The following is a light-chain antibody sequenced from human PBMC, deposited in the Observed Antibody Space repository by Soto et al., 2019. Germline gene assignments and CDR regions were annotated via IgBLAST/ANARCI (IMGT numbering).Light chain of an antibody. CDR1: QSITNR. V-gene: IGKV1-5*01. CDR3: QHYGGMWT. CDR2: DAL. J-gene: IGKJ1*01. Sequence: ASVGDRVAITCRASQSITNRLAWYQLKPGKAPKVLIYDALNLESGVPSRFSGSGYGTEFTLTIRSLQPDDFATYCCQHYGGMWTFGQGTKVDIK.